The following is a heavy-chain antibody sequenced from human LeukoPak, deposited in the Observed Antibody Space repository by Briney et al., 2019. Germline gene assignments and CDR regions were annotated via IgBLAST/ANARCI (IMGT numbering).Heavy chain of an antibody. V-gene: IGHV3-30*18. CDR1: GFTVSTNY. CDR2: ISYDGSNK. J-gene: IGHJ4*02. Sequence: GGSLRLSCAASGFTVSTNYMSWVRQAPGKGLEWVAVISYDGSNKYYVDSVKGRFTISKDNSKNTLYLQMNSLRAEDTAVYYCAKDRDILTGYLDYWGQGTLVTVSS. D-gene: IGHD3-9*01. CDR3: AKDRDILTGYLDY.